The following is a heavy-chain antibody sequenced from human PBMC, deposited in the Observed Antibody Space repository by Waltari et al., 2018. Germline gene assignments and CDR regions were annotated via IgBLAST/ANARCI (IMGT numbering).Heavy chain of an antibody. CDR3: ARFKDSGSYFLGAFDI. V-gene: IGHV3-53*02. D-gene: IGHD1-26*01. CDR2: IYSGGST. CDR1: GFTVSSNY. Sequence: EVQLVETGGGLIQPGGSLRLSCAASGFTVSSNYMSWVRQAPGKGLGWVSVIYSGGSTYYADSVKGRFTISRDNSKNTLYLQMNSLRAEDTAVYYCARFKDSGSYFLGAFDIWGQGTMVTVSS. J-gene: IGHJ3*02.